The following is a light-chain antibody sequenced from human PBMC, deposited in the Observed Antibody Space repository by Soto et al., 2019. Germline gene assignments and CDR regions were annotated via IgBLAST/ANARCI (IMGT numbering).Light chain of an antibody. CDR3: ASYTTSRTYV. CDR2: DVS. CDR1: SSDVGGYSY. J-gene: IGLJ1*01. V-gene: IGLV2-14*01. Sequence: QSALTQPASVSGSPGQSIAISCTGTSSDVGGYSYVSWYQQHPGKAPKLVISDVSNRPSGVSDRFSGSKSGNTASLTISGLQTEDEADYYCASYTTSRTYVFGTGTKLTVL.